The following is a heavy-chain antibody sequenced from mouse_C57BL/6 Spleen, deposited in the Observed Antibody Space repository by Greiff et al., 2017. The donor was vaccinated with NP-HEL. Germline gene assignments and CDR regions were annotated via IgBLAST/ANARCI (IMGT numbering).Heavy chain of an antibody. V-gene: IGHV1-55*01. J-gene: IGHJ1*03. CDR2: IYPGSGST. CDR1: GYTFTSYW. D-gene: IGHD1-1*01. Sequence: QVQLQQPGAELVKPGASVKMSCKASGYTFTSYWITWVKQRPGQGLEWIGDIYPGSGSTNYNEKFKSTATLTVDTSSSTAYMQLSSLTSEDSSVYYCARRLYYGSSYWYFDVWGTGTTVTVSS. CDR3: ARRLYYGSSYWYFDV.